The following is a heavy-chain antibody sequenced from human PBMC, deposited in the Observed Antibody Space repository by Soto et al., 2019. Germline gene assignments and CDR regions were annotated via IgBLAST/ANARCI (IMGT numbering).Heavy chain of an antibody. V-gene: IGHV1-58*01. D-gene: IGHD3-22*01. CDR1: GFTFTSSA. J-gene: IGHJ6*02. CDR2: IVVGSGNT. CDR3: AAADYYDSSGYYPHYYYYGMDV. Sequence: SEKIACKASGFTFTSSAVQWVRQARGQRLEWIGWIVVGSGNTNYAQKFQERVTITRDMSTSTAYMELSSLRSEDTAVYYCAAADYYDSSGYYPHYYYYGMDVWGQGTTVTVSS.